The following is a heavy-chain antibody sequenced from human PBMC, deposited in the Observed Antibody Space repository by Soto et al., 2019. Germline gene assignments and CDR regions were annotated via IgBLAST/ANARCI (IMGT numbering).Heavy chain of an antibody. CDR2: IYHSGST. V-gene: IGHV4-30-2*01. D-gene: IGHD3-22*01. CDR1: GGSISSGGYS. CDR3: ARVSVGRYYDSSGYYGPDAFDI. Sequence: PSETLSLTCAVSGGSISSGGYSWSWIRQPPGKGLEWIGYIYHSGSTYYNPSLKSRVTISVDRSKNQFSLKLSSVTAADTAVYYCARVSVGRYYDSSGYYGPDAFDIWGKGTMVTVSS. J-gene: IGHJ3*02.